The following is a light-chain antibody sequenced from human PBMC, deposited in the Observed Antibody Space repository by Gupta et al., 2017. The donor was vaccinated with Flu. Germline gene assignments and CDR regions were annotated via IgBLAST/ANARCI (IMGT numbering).Light chain of an antibody. Sequence: PVHSSSEDSNSSPSLVNHSIKTYLDWYQQKPGQAPKLLIYAASSRQCGVPSRFSGSGSGTDFTLTISRLHPEDFAVYYCQQSYNTPRTFGQGTKVEI. J-gene: IGKJ1*01. CDR1: HSIKTY. CDR3: QQSYNTPRT. CDR2: AAS. V-gene: IGKV1-39*01.